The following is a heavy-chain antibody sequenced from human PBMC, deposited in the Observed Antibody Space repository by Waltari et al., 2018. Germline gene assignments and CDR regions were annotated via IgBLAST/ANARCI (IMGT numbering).Heavy chain of an antibody. CDR3: ATYIAAAGYYDPAEYFQH. V-gene: IGHV1-69-2*01. CDR2: VDPEDGET. D-gene: IGHD6-13*01. Sequence: EVQLVQSGAEVKKPGATVKISCKASGYTFTDYYMHWVQQAPGKGLEWMGRVDPEDGETIYAEKFQGRVTITADTSTDTAYMELSSLRSEDTAVYYCATYIAAAGYYDPAEYFQHWGQGTLVTVSS. J-gene: IGHJ1*01. CDR1: GYTFTDYY.